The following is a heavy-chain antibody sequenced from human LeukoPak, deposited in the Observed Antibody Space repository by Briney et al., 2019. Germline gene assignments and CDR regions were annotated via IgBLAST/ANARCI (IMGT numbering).Heavy chain of an antibody. D-gene: IGHD2-2*01. CDR1: GFTFSSYW. CDR3: AYSAFSSPTCKSFDY. CDR2: INSDGSST. V-gene: IGHV3-74*01. Sequence: GGSLRLSCAASGFTFSSYWMHWVRQAPGKGLVWVSRINSDGSSTTYADSVKGRFTVSRDNAKNTLYLQMNSLRAEDTAVYYCAYSAFSSPTCKSFDYGAREPLVTVPS. J-gene: IGHJ4*02.